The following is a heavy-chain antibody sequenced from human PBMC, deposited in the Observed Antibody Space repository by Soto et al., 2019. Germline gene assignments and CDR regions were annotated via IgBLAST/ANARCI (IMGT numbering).Heavy chain of an antibody. J-gene: IGHJ5*02. V-gene: IGHV4-61*01. CDR1: GGSVSSGTYY. Sequence: AETLSLTCPVSGGSVSSGTYYLGCIGQPPGKGLEWIGHIYFTGSTNYNPSLKSRVTMSLDTSRNQFSLKLSSVTAADTAVYYCTRGPPRVQWFDPWGLGTLVTVSS. CDR3: TRGPPRVQWFDP. CDR2: IYFTGST.